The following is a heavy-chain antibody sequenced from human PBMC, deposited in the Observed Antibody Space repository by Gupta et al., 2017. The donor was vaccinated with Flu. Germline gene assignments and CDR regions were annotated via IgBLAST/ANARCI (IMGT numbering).Heavy chain of an antibody. Sequence: VPLVESGGCLVKVGGSLRLSCTASGVLFDYNSCNWVRQAPGKGLEWFASISSNDIYRHYADSVKGRVTISRDNARNSAYLEMNILRVEDTAVYYCAKEAYGYYYKDVWGKGTTVTVSS. V-gene: IGHV3-21*02. CDR2: ISSNDIYR. D-gene: IGHD3-10*01. CDR3: AKEAYGYYYKDV. CDR1: GVLFDYNS. J-gene: IGHJ6*03.